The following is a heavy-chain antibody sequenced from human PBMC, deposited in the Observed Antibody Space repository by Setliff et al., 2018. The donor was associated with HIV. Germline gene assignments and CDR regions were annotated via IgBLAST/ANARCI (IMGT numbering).Heavy chain of an antibody. V-gene: IGHV3-23*01. J-gene: IGHJ3*01. CDR3: AKLDYYDYSGSWARKVAIDF. Sequence: PGGSLRLSCAASGLTLSNSAMTRVRQKPWRGLEWVSLIQSGGIIYYADSVKGRFTISRDNSNNTLSLQMSSLRAEDTALYYCAKLDYYDYSGSWARKVAIDFWGRGTMVTVSS. D-gene: IGHD3-22*01. CDR2: IQSGGII. CDR1: GLTLSNSA.